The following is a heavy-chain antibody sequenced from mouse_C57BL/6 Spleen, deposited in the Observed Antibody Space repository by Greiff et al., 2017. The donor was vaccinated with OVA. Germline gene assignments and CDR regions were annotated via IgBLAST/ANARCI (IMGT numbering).Heavy chain of an antibody. V-gene: IGHV2-2*01. D-gene: IGHD2-10*02. J-gene: IGHJ3*01. Sequence: VKLQESGPGLVQPSQSLSITCTVSGFSLTSYGVHWVRQSPGKGLEWLGVIWSGGSTDYNAAFISSLSISKDNSKSQVFFKMNSLQADDTAIYYCARNRGYGNYEAWFAYWGQGTLVTVSA. CDR1: GFSLTSYG. CDR3: ARNRGYGNYEAWFAY. CDR2: IWSGGST.